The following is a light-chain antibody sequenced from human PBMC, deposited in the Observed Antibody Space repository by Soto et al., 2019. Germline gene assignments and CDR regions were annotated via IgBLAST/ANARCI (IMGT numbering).Light chain of an antibody. CDR1: QSVSGN. V-gene: IGKV3-15*01. CDR2: GAS. CDR3: QQYHNWPLGLT. J-gene: IGKJ4*01. Sequence: EVVMTQSPATLSVSPGERVTLSCTASQSVSGNLAWYQQKPGQAPRLLIHGASTRATDIPARFSGSGSGTEFTLTITSRQSEDFAVYYCQQYHNWPLGLTFGGGTRVEIK.